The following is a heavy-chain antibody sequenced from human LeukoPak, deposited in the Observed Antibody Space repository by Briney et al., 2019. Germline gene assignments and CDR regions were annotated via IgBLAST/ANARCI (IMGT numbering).Heavy chain of an antibody. CDR2: IDPSDSYT. V-gene: IGHV5-10-1*01. CDR1: GYSFTSYW. J-gene: IGHJ4*02. D-gene: IGHD2-15*01. Sequence: GESLKISCKGSGYSFTSYWISWVRKMPGKGLEWMGRIDPSDSYTNYSPSFQGHVTISADKSISTAYLQWSSLKASDTAMYYCARRYCSGGSCYSSFDYWGQGTLVTVSS. CDR3: ARRYCSGGSCYSSFDY.